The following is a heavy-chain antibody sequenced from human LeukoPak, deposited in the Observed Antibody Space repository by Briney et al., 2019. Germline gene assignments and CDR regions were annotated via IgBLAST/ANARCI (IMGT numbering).Heavy chain of an antibody. V-gene: IGHV4-59*11. CDR1: GDSISSHY. Sequence: LSETLSLTCTVSGDSISSHYWSWIRQPPGKGLEWIGYMYYSESTDYNPSLKSRVTISVDTSKNQFSLNLTSVTAADTAVYYCARSITIFERRKYYCYYMDVWGKGTTVTVS. CDR2: MYYSEST. J-gene: IGHJ6*03. D-gene: IGHD3-3*01. CDR3: ARSITIFERRKYYCYYMDV.